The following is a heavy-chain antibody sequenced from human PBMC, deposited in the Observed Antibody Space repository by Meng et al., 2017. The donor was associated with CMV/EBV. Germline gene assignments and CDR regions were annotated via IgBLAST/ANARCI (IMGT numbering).Heavy chain of an antibody. CDR2: IYYSGST. V-gene: IGHV4-39*01. CDR1: GGSISSSSYY. CDR3: ASYHRSSSIDY. Sequence: TVSGGSISSSSYYWGWIRQPPGKGLEWIGSIYYSGSTYYNPSLKSRVTISVDTSKNQFSLKLSSVTAADTAVYYCASYHRSSSIDYWGQGTLVTVSS. J-gene: IGHJ4*02. D-gene: IGHD6-6*01.